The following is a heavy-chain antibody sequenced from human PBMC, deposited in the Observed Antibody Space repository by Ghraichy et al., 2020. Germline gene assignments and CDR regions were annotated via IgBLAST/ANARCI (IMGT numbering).Heavy chain of an antibody. CDR1: GGTFSSYA. V-gene: IGHV1-69*04. CDR3: ASSYCSSTSCYELNCNY. D-gene: IGHD2-2*01. Sequence: SVKVSCKASGGTFSSYAISWVRQAPGQGLEWMGRIIPILGIANYAQKFQGRVTITADKSTSTAYMELSSLRSEDTAVYYCASSYCSSTSCYELNCNYWGQGTLVTVSS. CDR2: IIPILGIA. J-gene: IGHJ4*02.